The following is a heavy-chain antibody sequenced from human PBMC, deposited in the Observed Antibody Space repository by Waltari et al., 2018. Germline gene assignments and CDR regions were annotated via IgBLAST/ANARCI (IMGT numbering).Heavy chain of an antibody. CDR3: GRGYNDRRLDY. Sequence: VQVVESGGGLVQPGGSLRLSCEVSGFTFSNYWMHWFRQVPGKGLVWVSRIKHDGTGTIYADSVQGRFTISRDNAKNTLYLQLNSLRGEDTAVYYCGRGYNDRRLDYWGQGTLVTVSS. V-gene: IGHV3-74*01. J-gene: IGHJ4*02. D-gene: IGHD1-1*01. CDR1: GFTFSNYW. CDR2: IKHDGTGT.